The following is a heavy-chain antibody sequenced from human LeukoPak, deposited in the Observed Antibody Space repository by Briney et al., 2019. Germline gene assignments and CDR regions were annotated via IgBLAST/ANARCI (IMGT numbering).Heavy chain of an antibody. CDR1: GGSISSYY. Sequence: SETLSLTCTVSGGSISSYYWSWIRQPPGKGLEWIGYIYYSGSTNYNPSLKSRVTISVDTSKNQFSLKLSSVTAADTAVYYCARLLEADYYDSSGYYLDYWGQGTLVTVSS. V-gene: IGHV4-59*01. CDR2: IYYSGST. D-gene: IGHD3-22*01. CDR3: ARLLEADYYDSSGYYLDY. J-gene: IGHJ4*02.